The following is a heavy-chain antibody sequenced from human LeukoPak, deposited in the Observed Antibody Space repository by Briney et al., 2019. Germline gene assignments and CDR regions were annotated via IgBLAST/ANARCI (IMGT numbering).Heavy chain of an antibody. D-gene: IGHD2-2*01. Sequence: ASVKVSCKASAYTFTGNYMHWVLQAPGQGLEWVGWINPKSGGTTYAQKCQGRVIMTRDTSISKAYMELSRLRSDDTAVYYCARDPGRCSSTSCYPDLWFDPWGQGTLVTVSS. CDR1: AYTFTGNY. J-gene: IGHJ5*02. CDR3: ARDPGRCSSTSCYPDLWFDP. V-gene: IGHV1-2*02. CDR2: INPKSGGT.